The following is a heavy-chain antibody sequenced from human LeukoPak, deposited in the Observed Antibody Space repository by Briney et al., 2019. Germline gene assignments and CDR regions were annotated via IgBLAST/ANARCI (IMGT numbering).Heavy chain of an antibody. D-gene: IGHD2-2*01. V-gene: IGHV4-4*07. J-gene: IGHJ4*02. Sequence: SETLSLTCTVSNGSIGSYYWTWIRQPAGKGLEWIGRIHRTGSTNYNPSLTSRVIMSVDTSKNQSSLRLTSLTAADTAVYYCAREGARDDFVVVPAALDFWGLGTLVTVSS. CDR2: IHRTGST. CDR1: NGSIGSYY. CDR3: AREGARDDFVVVPAALDF.